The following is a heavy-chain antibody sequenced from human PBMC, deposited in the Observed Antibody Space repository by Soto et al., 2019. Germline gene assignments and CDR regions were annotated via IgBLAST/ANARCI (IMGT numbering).Heavy chain of an antibody. CDR1: GGTFSSYA. CDR2: IIPIFGTA. V-gene: IGHV1-69*01. J-gene: IGHJ4*02. Sequence: QVQLVQSGAEVKKPGSPVKVSCKASGGTFSSYAISWVRQAPGQGLEWMGGIIPIFGTANYAQKFQGRVTITADEATSTAYMELSSLRSEDTAVYYCARLDDSSGYYYWGQGTLVTVSS. D-gene: IGHD3-22*01. CDR3: ARLDDSSGYYY.